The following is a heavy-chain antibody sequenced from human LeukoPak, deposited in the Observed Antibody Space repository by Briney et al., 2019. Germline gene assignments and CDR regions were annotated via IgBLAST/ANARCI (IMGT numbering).Heavy chain of an antibody. CDR2: INHSGST. J-gene: IGHJ4*02. V-gene: IGHV4-34*01. D-gene: IGHD2-21*02. Sequence: PSETLSLTCAVYGGSFSGYYWSWIRQPSGKGLEWIGEINHSGSTNYNPSLKSRVTISVDTSKNQFSLKLSSVTAADTAVYYCARGEPHIVVVTATTSFDYWGQGTLVTVSS. CDR3: ARGEPHIVVVTATTSFDY. CDR1: GGSFSGYY.